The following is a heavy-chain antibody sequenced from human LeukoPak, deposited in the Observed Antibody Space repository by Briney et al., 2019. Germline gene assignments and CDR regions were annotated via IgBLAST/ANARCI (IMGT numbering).Heavy chain of an antibody. CDR3: AKKDSLTVTSIFDY. CDR1: GLTFSSYA. D-gene: IGHD4-11*01. CDR2: ISGSGGST. V-gene: IGHV3-23*01. J-gene: IGHJ4*02. Sequence: GGSLRLSCAASGLTFSSYAMSWVRQAPGKGLEWVSAISGSGGSTYYADSVKGRFTISRDNSKNTLYLQMNSLRAEDTAVYYCAKKDSLTVTSIFDYWGQGTLVAVSS.